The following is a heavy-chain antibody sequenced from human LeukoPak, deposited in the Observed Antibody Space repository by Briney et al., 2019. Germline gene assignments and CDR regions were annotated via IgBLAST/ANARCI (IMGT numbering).Heavy chain of an antibody. Sequence: QAGRSLRLSCAASGLPFSSYGMHWVRQAPGKGLEWVAVISYDGSNKYYADSVKGRFTISRDNSKNTLYLQMNSLRAEDTAVYYCAKGIGEGIAAAEDYWGQGTLVTVSS. CDR1: GLPFSSYG. CDR2: ISYDGSNK. D-gene: IGHD6-13*01. J-gene: IGHJ4*02. V-gene: IGHV3-30*18. CDR3: AKGIGEGIAAAEDY.